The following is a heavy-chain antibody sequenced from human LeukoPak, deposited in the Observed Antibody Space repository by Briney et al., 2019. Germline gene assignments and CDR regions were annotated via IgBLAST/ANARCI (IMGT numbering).Heavy chain of an antibody. Sequence: PGGSLRLSCAASGFTVSSNHMSWVRQAPGKGLEWVSVIYSGGSTDYADSVKGRFTISRDNSKNTLYLQMNGLRAEDTAVYYCANQPRYYDSSGQLDYWGQGTLVTVSS. CDR3: ANQPRYYDSSGQLDY. V-gene: IGHV3-53*01. CDR1: GFTVSSNH. CDR2: IYSGGST. D-gene: IGHD3-22*01. J-gene: IGHJ4*02.